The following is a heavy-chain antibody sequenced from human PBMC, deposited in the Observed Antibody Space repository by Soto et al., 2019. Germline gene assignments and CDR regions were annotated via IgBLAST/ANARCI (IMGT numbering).Heavy chain of an antibody. J-gene: IGHJ4*02. CDR1: GGSISSGDYY. CDR2: NYYSGST. D-gene: IGHD6-13*01. V-gene: IGHV4-30-4*01. Sequence: QVQLQESGPGLVKPSQTLSLTCTVSGGSISSGDYYWSWIRQPPGKSVEWIGYNYYSGSTCYNPSLKSGATILRDTCTRQLYLKLSSVTAADNGVDYCACIMAAAGTNWGQGAVVTVSS. CDR3: ACIMAAAGTN.